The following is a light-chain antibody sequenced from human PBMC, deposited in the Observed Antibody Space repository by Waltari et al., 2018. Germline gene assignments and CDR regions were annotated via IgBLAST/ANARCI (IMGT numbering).Light chain of an antibody. CDR2: EAS. CDR1: QSISTS. V-gene: IGKV1-5*03. CDR3: QQYSVYYT. J-gene: IGKJ3*01. Sequence: DIQMPQSPSTLSASVGDRVTITCRASQSISTSLAWYQPKPGKAPNLLISEASSLESGIPSRFSGRGSVTEFTLTISSLQPDDFATYFCQQYSVYYTFGPGTKVDLK.